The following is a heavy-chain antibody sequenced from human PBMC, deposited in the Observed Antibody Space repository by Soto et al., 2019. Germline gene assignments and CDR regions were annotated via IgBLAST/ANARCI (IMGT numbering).Heavy chain of an antibody. D-gene: IGHD2-21*02. CDR1: GYSFTSYW. V-gene: IGHV5-51*01. CDR2: IYPGDSDT. Sequence: PGESLKISCKGSGYSFTSYWISWVRQMPGKGLEWMGIIYPGDSDTRYSPSFQGQVTISADKSISTAYLQWSSLKASDTAMYYCARIRRAVVTPDAFDIWGQGTMVTVSS. J-gene: IGHJ3*02. CDR3: ARIRRAVVTPDAFDI.